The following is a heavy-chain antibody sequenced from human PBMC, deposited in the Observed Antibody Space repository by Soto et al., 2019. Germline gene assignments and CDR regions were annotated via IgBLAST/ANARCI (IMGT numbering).Heavy chain of an antibody. D-gene: IGHD3-10*01. CDR1: GFSFRNYA. CDR3: ANGRATYGLLTHDY. CDR2: LTGSSSNI. Sequence: AGSLRLSCASSGFSFRNYAMSWVRHAPWKGLEWISTLTGSSSNIYYADSVKGRFAISRDNSRNTLYLQMNSLTAEDTAVYYCANGRATYGLLTHDYWGQGTLVTVSS. V-gene: IGHV3-23*01. J-gene: IGHJ4*02.